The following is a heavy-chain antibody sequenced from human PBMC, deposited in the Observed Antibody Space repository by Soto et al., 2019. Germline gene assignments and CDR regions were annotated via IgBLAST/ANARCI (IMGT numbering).Heavy chain of an antibody. V-gene: IGHV1-69*08. CDR2: IIPILGIA. Sequence: QVQLVQSGAEVKKPGSSVKVSCKASGGTFSSYTISWVRQAPGQGLEWMGRIIPILGIANYAQKFQGRVTITAYKSTSTAYMELSSLRSEDTAVYYCAREDVVVPAAMYDAFDIWGQGTMVTVSS. J-gene: IGHJ3*02. D-gene: IGHD2-2*01. CDR1: GGTFSSYT. CDR3: AREDVVVPAAMYDAFDI.